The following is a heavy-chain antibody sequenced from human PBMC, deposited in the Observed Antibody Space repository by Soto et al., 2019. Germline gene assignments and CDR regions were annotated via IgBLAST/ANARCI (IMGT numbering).Heavy chain of an antibody. J-gene: IGHJ5*02. D-gene: IGHD2-15*01. CDR3: GRVVEGATRHTDSDS. CDR1: GVSIHNSHSF. V-gene: IGHV4-39*02. CDR2: VYHSGGT. Sequence: SETLSLTCAVSGVSIHNSHSFWGWIRQPPGKGLEFIGSVYHSGGTYYNPSLKGRVTISVDTSNNQISLRVNSVTAADTAVYYCGRVVEGATRHTDSDSWGQGMLVTVSS.